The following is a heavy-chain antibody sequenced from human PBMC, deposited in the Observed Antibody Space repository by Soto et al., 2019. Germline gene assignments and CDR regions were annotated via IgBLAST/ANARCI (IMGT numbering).Heavy chain of an antibody. J-gene: IGHJ4*02. D-gene: IGHD5-12*01. CDR2: IIPIFGTA. Sequence: QVQLVQSGAEVKKPGSSVKVSCKASGGTFSSYDISWVRQAPEQGLEWMGGIIPIFGTANYAQKFQGRVTITADESTSTAYMELSSLRSEDTAVYYCARALVATNAFDYWGQGTLVTVSS. CDR1: GGTFSSYD. CDR3: ARALVATNAFDY. V-gene: IGHV1-69*12.